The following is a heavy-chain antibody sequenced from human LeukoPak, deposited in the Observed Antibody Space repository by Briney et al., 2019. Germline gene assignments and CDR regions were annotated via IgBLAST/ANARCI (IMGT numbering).Heavy chain of an antibody. CDR1: GFTFSIYG. V-gene: IGHV3-30*18. Sequence: GGSLRLSCAASGFTFSIYGMHWVPQAPGKGLEWVAVISYDGSNKYYADSVKGRFTISRDNYKNTLYLQMNSLRAEDTAVYYCAKRGVVTSTFDPWGQGTLVTVSS. CDR2: ISYDGSNK. CDR3: AKRGVVTSTFDP. J-gene: IGHJ5*02. D-gene: IGHD2-21*02.